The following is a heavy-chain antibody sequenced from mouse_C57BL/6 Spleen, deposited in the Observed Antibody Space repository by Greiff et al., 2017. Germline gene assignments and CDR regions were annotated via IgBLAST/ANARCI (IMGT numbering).Heavy chain of an antibody. V-gene: IGHV1-52*01. CDR3: ARDYYGSSYRRGFDY. Sequence: VQLQQPGAELVRPGSSVKLSCKASGYTFTSYWMHWVKQRPIQGLEWIGNIDPSDSETHYNQKFKDKATLTVDKSSSTAYMQLSSLTSEDSAVYYRARDYYGSSYRRGFDYWGQGTTLTVSS. J-gene: IGHJ2*01. CDR2: IDPSDSET. D-gene: IGHD1-1*01. CDR1: GYTFTSYW.